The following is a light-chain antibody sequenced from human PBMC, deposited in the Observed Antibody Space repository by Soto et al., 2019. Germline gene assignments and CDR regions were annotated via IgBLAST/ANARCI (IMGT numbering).Light chain of an antibody. CDR2: DVS. Sequence: QSVLTQPASVSGSPGQSITISCTGTSSDVGGYNYVSWYQQHPGKAPKLMIYDVSNRPSGVSNRFSGSKSGNTASLTISGLQAEDEADYYCSSYTSSSTLAFGGGTNLTVL. V-gene: IGLV2-14*01. CDR1: SSDVGGYNY. J-gene: IGLJ3*02. CDR3: SSYTSSSTLA.